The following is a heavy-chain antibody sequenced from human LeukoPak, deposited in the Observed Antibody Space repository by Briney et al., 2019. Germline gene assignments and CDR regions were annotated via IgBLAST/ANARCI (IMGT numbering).Heavy chain of an antibody. V-gene: IGHV1-69*05. Sequence: SVKVSCKASGGTSSSYAISWVRQAPGQGLEWMRGIIPIFGTANYAQKFQGRVTITTDESTSTAYMELSSLRSEDTAVYYCARLVNRAYFDYWGQGTLVTVSS. CDR2: IIPIFGTA. CDR3: ARLVNRAYFDY. J-gene: IGHJ4*02. CDR1: GGTSSSYA. D-gene: IGHD3-22*01.